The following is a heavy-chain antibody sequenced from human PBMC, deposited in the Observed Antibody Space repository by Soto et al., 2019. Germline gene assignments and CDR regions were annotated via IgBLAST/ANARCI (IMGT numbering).Heavy chain of an antibody. J-gene: IGHJ4*02. CDR3: ASDGVEVPAAPIGHYFDY. CDR1: GYTFTTYP. CDR2: INAGNGDT. D-gene: IGHD2-2*01. Sequence: QLQLVQSGAEVRKPGASVKVSCKASGYTFTTYPIHWVRQAPGQRLEWMGWINAGNGDTKYSQKFQGRVTITRDTAATTAYMELSSLRSEDTAVYYCASDGVEVPAAPIGHYFDYWGQGTLVTVSS. V-gene: IGHV1-3*01.